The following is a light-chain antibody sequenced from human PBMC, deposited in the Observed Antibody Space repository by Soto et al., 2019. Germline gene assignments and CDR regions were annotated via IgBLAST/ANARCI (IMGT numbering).Light chain of an antibody. Sequence: DIQMTQSPSSLSASVGDTVTITCQASQDINKFLNWYQQKPGKAPKLLIYDVSNLETGVPSRFSGSGSETHFTLTINSLQPEDIATYYCQQYDNNDITFGQGTRLDIK. J-gene: IGKJ5*01. V-gene: IGKV1-33*01. CDR3: QQYDNNDIT. CDR2: DVS. CDR1: QDINKF.